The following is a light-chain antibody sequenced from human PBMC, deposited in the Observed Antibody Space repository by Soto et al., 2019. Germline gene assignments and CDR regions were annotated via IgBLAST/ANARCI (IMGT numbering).Light chain of an antibody. CDR1: QSINNW. Sequence: DIQMTQSPSTLSASVGDRVTITCRASQSINNWLAWYQQKPGKAPNLLIYDVSSLGSGVTSRFSSSGSGTEFTLTISSMQPDDFATYYCQHYNDYVVWTFGQGTKVEIK. CDR2: DVS. J-gene: IGKJ1*01. CDR3: QHYNDYVVWT. V-gene: IGKV1-5*01.